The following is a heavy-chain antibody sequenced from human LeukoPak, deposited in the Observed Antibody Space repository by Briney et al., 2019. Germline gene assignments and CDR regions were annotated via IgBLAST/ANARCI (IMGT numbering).Heavy chain of an antibody. CDR1: GGSLSGYY. CDR2: INHSGST. V-gene: IGHV4-34*01. Sequence: SQTLSLTCAVYGGSLSGYYWSWIRQPPGKGLEWIGEINHSGSTNYNPSLKSRVTISVDTSKNQFSLKLSSVTAADTAVYYCARGIVVVPAAIRRVNWFDPWGQGTLVTVSS. D-gene: IGHD2-2*02. CDR3: ARGIVVVPAAIRRVNWFDP. J-gene: IGHJ5*02.